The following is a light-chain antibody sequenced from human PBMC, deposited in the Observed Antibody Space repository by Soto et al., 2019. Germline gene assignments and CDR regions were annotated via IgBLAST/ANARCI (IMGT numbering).Light chain of an antibody. V-gene: IGLV1-51*02. Sequence: QSVLTQPPSVSAAPGQKVTISCSGSTSTIANYYVSWYQQLPGAAPKLLIYENNKRPSGIPARFSGSRSGTSATLGITGLQNGDEADYYCGTWDSSLSGFVFGPGTKVTVL. J-gene: IGLJ1*01. CDR1: TSTIANYY. CDR2: ENN. CDR3: GTWDSSLSGFV.